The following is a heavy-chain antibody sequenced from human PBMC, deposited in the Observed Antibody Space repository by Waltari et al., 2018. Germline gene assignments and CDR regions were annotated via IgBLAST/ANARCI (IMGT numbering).Heavy chain of an antibody. D-gene: IGHD3-10*01. Sequence: EVQLSESGGGLVQPGGSLSLSCEASGFNLSSSARSWVRQASGKGLEWVSTISGSAGSTYYADSVKGRFTISRDISKNTLFLQMNSLRAEDTALYSCAKDQYTSSRRGFDSWGQGTLVTVSS. J-gene: IGHJ4*02. CDR2: ISGSAGST. CDR1: GFNLSSSA. CDR3: AKDQYTSSRRGFDS. V-gene: IGHV3-23*01.